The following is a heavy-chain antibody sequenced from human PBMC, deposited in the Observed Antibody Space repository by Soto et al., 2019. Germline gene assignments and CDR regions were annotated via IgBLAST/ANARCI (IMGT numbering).Heavy chain of an antibody. V-gene: IGHV3-30-3*01. Sequence: QVQLVESGGGVVQPGRSLRLSCAASGFTFSSYAMHWVRQAPGKGLEWVAVISYDGSNKYYADSVKGRFTISRDNSKNTLYLQMNSLRAEDTAVYYCAGPYMVRGVTLHFDSWGQGTLVTVSS. CDR2: ISYDGSNK. D-gene: IGHD3-10*01. J-gene: IGHJ4*02. CDR1: GFTFSSYA. CDR3: AGPYMVRGVTLHFDS.